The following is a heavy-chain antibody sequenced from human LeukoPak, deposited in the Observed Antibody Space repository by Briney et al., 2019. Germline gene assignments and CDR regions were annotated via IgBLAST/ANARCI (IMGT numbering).Heavy chain of an antibody. CDR2: INSDGSGA. Sequence: PGGSLRLSCAASRFDFATYWMFWVRQAPGKGLVWVAQINSDGSGATYGDSAKGRFSISRDNAKNTLFLYMSGLRAEDTAVYYCARGTSTAPGIDYWGQGTLVAVSS. V-gene: IGHV3-74*01. CDR3: ARGTSTAPGIDY. CDR1: RFDFATYW. D-gene: IGHD6-13*01. J-gene: IGHJ4*02.